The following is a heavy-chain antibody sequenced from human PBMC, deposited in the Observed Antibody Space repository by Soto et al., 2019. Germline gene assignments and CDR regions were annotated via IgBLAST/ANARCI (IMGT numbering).Heavy chain of an antibody. D-gene: IGHD2-2*01. Sequence: GGSLRLSCTASGFTFGDYAMSWFRQAPGKGLEWVGFIRSKAYGGTTEYAASVKGRFTISRDDSKSIAYLQMNSLKTEDTAVYYCTREPGPYCSSTSCYVSAPFDYWGQGTLVTVSS. CDR2: IRSKAYGGTT. CDR3: TREPGPYCSSTSCYVSAPFDY. CDR1: GFTFGDYA. V-gene: IGHV3-49*03. J-gene: IGHJ4*02.